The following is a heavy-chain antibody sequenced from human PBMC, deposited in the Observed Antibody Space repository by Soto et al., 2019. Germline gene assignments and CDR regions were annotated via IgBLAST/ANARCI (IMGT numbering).Heavy chain of an antibody. J-gene: IGHJ6*02. CDR1: GGTFSSYA. CDR2: IIPIFGTA. CDR3: ARVAMVRGVITPLSYYYGMDV. V-gene: IGHV1-69*06. Sequence: SVKVSCKASGGTFSSYAISWVRQAPGQGLEWMGGIIPIFGTANYAQKLQGRVTITADKSTSTAYMELSSLRSEDTAVYYCARVAMVRGVITPLSYYYGMDVWGQGTTVTVSS. D-gene: IGHD3-10*01.